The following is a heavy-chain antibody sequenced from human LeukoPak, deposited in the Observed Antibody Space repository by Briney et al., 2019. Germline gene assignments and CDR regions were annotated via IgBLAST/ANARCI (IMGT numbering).Heavy chain of an antibody. D-gene: IGHD4-17*01. CDR2: ISSSSSYI. CDR3: AKTTVTTSLPFDY. V-gene: IGHV3-21*01. CDR1: GFTFSSYS. J-gene: IGHJ4*02. Sequence: GGSLRLSCAASGFTFSSYSMNWVRQAPGKGLEWVSSISSSSSYIYYADSVKGRFTISRDNAKNSLYLQMNSLRAEDTAVYYCAKTTVTTSLPFDYWGQGTLVTVSS.